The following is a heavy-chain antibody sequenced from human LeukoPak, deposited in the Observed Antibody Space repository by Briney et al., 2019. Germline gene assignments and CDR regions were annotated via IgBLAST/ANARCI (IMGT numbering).Heavy chain of an antibody. Sequence: PGGSLRLSCAASGFTFSSYAMNWVRQAPGKGLEWVANINQEGSAKYYVDSVKGRFSISRDNAKNLLYLQMNSLRGEDTAVYYCARLGRDCSGGSCYSWFDPWGQGTQVTVSS. D-gene: IGHD2-15*01. J-gene: IGHJ5*02. CDR2: INQEGSAK. V-gene: IGHV3-7*01. CDR1: GFTFSSYA. CDR3: ARLGRDCSGGSCYSWFDP.